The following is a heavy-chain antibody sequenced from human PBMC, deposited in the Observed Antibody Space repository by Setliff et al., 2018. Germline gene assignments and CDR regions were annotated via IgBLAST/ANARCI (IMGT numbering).Heavy chain of an antibody. CDR2: INDSGTT. V-gene: IGHV4-34*01. Sequence: SETLSLTCTVYGGSFSNYYWGWIRQSPGKGLEWIGEINDSGTTNYSPSLKSRVTISLDASTNQFSLKLGSVSAADTAVYYCRYWSGYYNNDYWGQGTLVTVSS. D-gene: IGHD3-3*01. J-gene: IGHJ4*02. CDR1: GGSFSNYY. CDR3: RYWSGYYNNDY.